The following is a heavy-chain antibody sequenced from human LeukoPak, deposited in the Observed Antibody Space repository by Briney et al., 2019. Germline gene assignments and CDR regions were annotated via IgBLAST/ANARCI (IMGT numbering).Heavy chain of an antibody. V-gene: IGHV3-30*18. D-gene: IGHD3-10*01. Sequence: GGSLRLSCAASGFTFSSYGMHWVRQAPGKGLEWVAVISYDGSNKYYADSVKGRFTISRDNSKNTLYLQMNSLRAEDTAVYYCAKDRVYYYGSGSYYKGNWFDPWGQGTLVTVSS. CDR2: ISYDGSNK. J-gene: IGHJ5*02. CDR3: AKDRVYYYGSGSYYKGNWFDP. CDR1: GFTFSSYG.